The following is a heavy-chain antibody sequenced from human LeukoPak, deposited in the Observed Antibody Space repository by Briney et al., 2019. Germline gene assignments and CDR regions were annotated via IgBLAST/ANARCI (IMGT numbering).Heavy chain of an antibody. CDR2: ISYDGVNK. D-gene: IGHD1-1*01. V-gene: IGHV3-30*03. Sequence: GGSLRLSCAASGFTFSNSGMHWVRQAPGKGLEWVAVISYDGVNKYYVDSVKGRFTISRDNSKNTLYLQMNSLRAEDTAVYYCARDRTGEPPAESLDYWGQGTLVTVSS. CDR1: GFTFSNSG. J-gene: IGHJ4*02. CDR3: ARDRTGEPPAESLDY.